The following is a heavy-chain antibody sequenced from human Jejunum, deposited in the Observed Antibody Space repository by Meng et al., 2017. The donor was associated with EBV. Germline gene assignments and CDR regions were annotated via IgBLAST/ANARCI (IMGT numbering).Heavy chain of an antibody. CDR1: CGSISSSTYW. Sequence: LQLRESGLGVWKRSECLSLTFTASCGSISSSTYWWGWLRQPPGKRLEWIGSICYSERTYFNPSLKSRVTISEDTFKNQFSLKLSSVTAADTAVYYCAKDTPSERLGRFHYWGQGTLVHRLL. D-gene: IGHD2-2*01. J-gene: IGHJ4*02. CDR3: AKDTPSERLGRFHY. CDR2: ICYSERT. V-gene: IGHV4-39*07.